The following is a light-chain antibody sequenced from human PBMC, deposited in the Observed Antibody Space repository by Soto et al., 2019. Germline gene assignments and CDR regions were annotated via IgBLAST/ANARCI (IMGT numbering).Light chain of an antibody. V-gene: IGLV2-14*01. CDR2: EVR. CDR3: SSYTSSSTWV. J-gene: IGLJ3*02. Sequence: QSALTQPASVSGSPGQSITISCTGTSSDVGGYNHVSWYQQHPGKAPKLIIYEVRNRPSGVSNRLSGSKSGNTASLTISGLQADDEADYYCSSYTSSSTWVFGGGTKLTVL. CDR1: SSDVGGYNH.